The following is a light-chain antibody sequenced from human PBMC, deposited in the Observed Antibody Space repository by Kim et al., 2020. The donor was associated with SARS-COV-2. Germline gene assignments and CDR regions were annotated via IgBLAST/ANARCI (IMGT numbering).Light chain of an antibody. V-gene: IGKV1D-16*01. CDR3: QQYSTSPYT. CDR1: QHISSW. CDR2: ASF. J-gene: IGKJ2*01. Sequence: SASMGDSVTITCRASQHISSWLAWYQQRPEKSPKSLIYASFRLQRGVPSRFSGSGSGTEFTLTISGLQPEDFATYYCQQYSTSPYTFGQGTKLEI.